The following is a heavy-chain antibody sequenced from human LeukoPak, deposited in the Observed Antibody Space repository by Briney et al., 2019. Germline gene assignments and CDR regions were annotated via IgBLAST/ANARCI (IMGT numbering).Heavy chain of an antibody. CDR2: IYHSGST. CDR3: ARDLGYCSSTSCYQENY. V-gene: IGHV4-30-2*01. CDR1: GGSISSGGYY. J-gene: IGHJ4*02. Sequence: PSQTLSLTCTVSGGSISSGGYYWSWIRQAPGKGLEWIGYIYHSGSTYYNPSLKSRVTISVDRSKSQFSLKLSSVTAADTAVYYCARDLGYCSSTSCYQENYWGQGTLVTVSS. D-gene: IGHD2-2*01.